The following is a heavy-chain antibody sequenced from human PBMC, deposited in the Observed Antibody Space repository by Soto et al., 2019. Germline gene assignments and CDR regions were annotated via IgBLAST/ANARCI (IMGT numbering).Heavy chain of an antibody. CDR3: ARDRIAVAGNPEYFQH. Sequence: GGSLRLSCAASGFTFSSYSMNWVRQAPGKGLEWVSSISSSSSYIYYADSVKGRFTISRDNAKNSLYLQMNSLRAEDTAVYYCARDRIAVAGNPEYFQHWAQGTLVTVSS. J-gene: IGHJ1*01. D-gene: IGHD6-19*01. CDR2: ISSSSSYI. V-gene: IGHV3-21*01. CDR1: GFTFSSYS.